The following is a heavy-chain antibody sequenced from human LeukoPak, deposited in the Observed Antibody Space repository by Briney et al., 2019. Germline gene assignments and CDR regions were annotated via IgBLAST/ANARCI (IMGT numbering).Heavy chain of an antibody. D-gene: IGHD5-12*01. CDR2: ISAYNGNT. V-gene: IGHV1-18*01. J-gene: IGHJ6*02. Sequence: ASVKVSCKASGYTFTSYGISWVRQAPGQGLEWMGWISAYNGNTNYAQKLQGRVTMTTDTSTSTAYMELRSLRSDDTAVYYCARVSEFGGYVHYYYYYYGMDVWGQGTTVTVPS. CDR1: GYTFTSYG. CDR3: ARVSEFGGYVHYYYYYYGMDV.